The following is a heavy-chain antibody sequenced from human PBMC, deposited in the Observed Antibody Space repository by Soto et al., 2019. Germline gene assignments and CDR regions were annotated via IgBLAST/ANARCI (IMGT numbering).Heavy chain of an antibody. D-gene: IGHD4-17*01. CDR2: IYYSGST. V-gene: IGHV4-39*01. Sequence: ETLSLTCTVSGGSISSSSYYWGWIRQPPGKGLEWIGSIYYSGSTYYNPSLKSRVTISVDTSKNQFSLKLSPVTAADTAVYYCARTYGDYTYYFDYWGQGTLVTVSS. J-gene: IGHJ4*02. CDR1: GGSISSSSYY. CDR3: ARTYGDYTYYFDY.